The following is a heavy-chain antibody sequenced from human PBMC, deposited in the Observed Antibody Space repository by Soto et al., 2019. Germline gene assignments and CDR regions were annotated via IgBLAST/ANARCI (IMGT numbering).Heavy chain of an antibody. CDR1: GFTFSSYS. Sequence: GGSLRLSCAASGFTFSSYSMNWVRQAPGKGLEWVSSISSSSSYIYYADSVKGRFTISRDNAKNSLYLQMNSLRAEDTAVYYCAREGSTYYDISGPSSCFRYWGQGTLVTVSS. CDR2: ISSSSSYI. D-gene: IGHD3-9*01. CDR3: AREGSTYYDISGPSSCFRY. J-gene: IGHJ4*02. V-gene: IGHV3-21*01.